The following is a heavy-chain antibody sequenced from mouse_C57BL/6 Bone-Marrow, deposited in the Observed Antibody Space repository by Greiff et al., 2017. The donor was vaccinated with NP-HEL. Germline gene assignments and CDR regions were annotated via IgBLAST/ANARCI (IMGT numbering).Heavy chain of an antibody. J-gene: IGHJ2*01. CDR3: ATYYGSSLDY. Sequence: VQLQQSGPELVKPGASVKISCKASGYTFTDYYMNWVKQSHGKSLEWIGDINPNNGGTSYNQKFKGKATLTVDKSSSTAYMELRSLPSEDSAVYYCATYYGSSLDYWGQGTTLTVSS. CDR2: INPNNGGT. CDR1: GYTFTDYY. V-gene: IGHV1-26*01. D-gene: IGHD1-1*01.